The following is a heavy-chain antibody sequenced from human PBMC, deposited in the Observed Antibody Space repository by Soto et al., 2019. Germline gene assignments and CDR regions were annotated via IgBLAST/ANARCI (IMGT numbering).Heavy chain of an antibody. CDR3: AKGRSAAAGRRAFDV. D-gene: IGHD6-13*01. CDR2: ISSSGLST. Sequence: VQLLESGGGLVQPGGSLRLSCAASGFTFSSYVMSWVRQAPGEGLEWVSTISSSGLSTYYPDSVKGRFTISRDNSKNTLYLQVHGLRAEHTAVYYCAKGRSAAAGRRAFDVWGRGTRVTVSS. V-gene: IGHV3-23*01. J-gene: IGHJ3*01. CDR1: GFTFSSYV.